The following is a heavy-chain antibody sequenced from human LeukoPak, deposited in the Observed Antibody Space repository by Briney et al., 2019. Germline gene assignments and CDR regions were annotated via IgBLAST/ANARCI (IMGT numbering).Heavy chain of an antibody. J-gene: IGHJ6*03. CDR2: ISGSGGST. CDR1: GFTFSSYA. CDR3: AKPRVGYYYYYYMDV. V-gene: IGHV3-23*01. D-gene: IGHD1-26*01. Sequence: PGGSLRLSCAASGFTFSSYAMSWVRQAPGKGLEWVSAISGSGGSTYYADSVKGRFTISRDNSKNTLYLQMNSLRAEDTAVYYCAKPRVGYYYYYYMDVWGKGTTVTVSS.